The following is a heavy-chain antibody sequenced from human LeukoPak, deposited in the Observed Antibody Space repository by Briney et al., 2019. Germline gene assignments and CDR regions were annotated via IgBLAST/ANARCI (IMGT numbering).Heavy chain of an antibody. CDR2: INSDGSST. CDR3: AREKELRYFDTPFDY. CDR1: GFTFSSYW. Sequence: PGGSLRLSCAASGFTFSSYWMHWVRQAPGKGLVWVSRINSDGSSTSYADPVRGRFTISRDNAKNTLYLQMNSLRAEDTAVYYCAREKELRYFDTPFDYWGQGTLVTVSS. J-gene: IGHJ4*02. V-gene: IGHV3-74*01. D-gene: IGHD3-9*01.